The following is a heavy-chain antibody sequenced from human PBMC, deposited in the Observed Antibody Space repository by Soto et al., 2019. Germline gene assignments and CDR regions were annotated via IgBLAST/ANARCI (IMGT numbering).Heavy chain of an antibody. CDR1: GFTFNSYS. CDR2: ITSDTTFT. D-gene: IGHD2-2*01. Sequence: EVQLVETGGGLVKPGGSLRVSCAASGFTFNSYSVAWVRQAPGKGLEWVSSITSDTTFTSYADSVKGRFTMSRDNAKNSRYLQMSRLRAEDTAVYYCVRNSSRLDYWCQGALVSVSS. CDR3: VRNSSRLDY. V-gene: IGHV3-21*06. J-gene: IGHJ4*02.